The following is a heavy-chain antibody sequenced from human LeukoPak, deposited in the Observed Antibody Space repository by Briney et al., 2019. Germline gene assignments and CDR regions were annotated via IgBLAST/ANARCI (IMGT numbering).Heavy chain of an antibody. CDR1: GGSISSYY. V-gene: IGHV4-59*01. D-gene: IGHD3-22*01. Sequence: SETLSLTCTVSGGSISSYYWSWIRQPPGKGLEWIGYIYYSGSTNYNPSLKSRVTISVDTSKNQFSLKLSSVTAVDTAVYYCARGDYYDSSGYHDYWGQGALVTVSS. CDR2: IYYSGST. J-gene: IGHJ4*02. CDR3: ARGDYYDSSGYHDY.